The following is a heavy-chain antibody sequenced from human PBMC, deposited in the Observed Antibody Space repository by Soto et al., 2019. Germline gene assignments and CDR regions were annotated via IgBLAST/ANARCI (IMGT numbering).Heavy chain of an antibody. D-gene: IGHD6-19*01. Sequence: GGSLRLSCAASGFTFSSYAMHWVRQAPGKGLEWVAVISYDGSNKYYADSVKGRFTISRDNSKNTLYLQMNSLRAEDTAVYYCAREKEWLVLWDWGQGTLVTVSS. J-gene: IGHJ4*02. V-gene: IGHV3-30-3*01. CDR1: GFTFSSYA. CDR3: AREKEWLVLWD. CDR2: ISYDGSNK.